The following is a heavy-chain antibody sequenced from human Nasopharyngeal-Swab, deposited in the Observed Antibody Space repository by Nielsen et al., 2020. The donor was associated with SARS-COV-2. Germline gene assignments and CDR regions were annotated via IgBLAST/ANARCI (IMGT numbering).Heavy chain of an antibody. J-gene: IGHJ4*02. Sequence: GESLKISCAASGFTFSNYWMSWVRQAPGKGLEWVANIKQDGSQKYYVDSVKGRFTISRDNAKNSLYLQMNSLRAEDTAVYYCARGEPYSSSPYIDYWGQGTLVTVSS. D-gene: IGHD6-13*01. CDR2: IKQDGSQK. CDR1: GFTFSNYW. CDR3: ARGEPYSSSPYIDY. V-gene: IGHV3-7*05.